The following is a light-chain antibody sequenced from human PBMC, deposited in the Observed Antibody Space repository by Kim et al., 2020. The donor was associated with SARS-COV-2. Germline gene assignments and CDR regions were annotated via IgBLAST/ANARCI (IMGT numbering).Light chain of an antibody. CDR1: SSDIGSYNR. V-gene: IGLV2-18*02. CDR2: EVT. CDR3: ASYARSDTWV. J-gene: IGLJ3*02. Sequence: GQSVTISCTGTSSDIGSYNRVSWYQQPPGTAPRLIINEVTNRPSGVPDRFSGSKSGNTASLTISGLKAEDEADYYCASYARSDTWVFGGGTKLTVL.